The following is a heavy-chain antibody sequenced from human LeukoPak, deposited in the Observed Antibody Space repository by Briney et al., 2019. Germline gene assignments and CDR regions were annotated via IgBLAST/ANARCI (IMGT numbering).Heavy chain of an antibody. Sequence: GGSLRLSCAASGFTFSSYGMSWVRQAPGKGLEWVSAISGSDGSTYYADSVKGRFTISRDNSKNTLHLQMNSLRADDTAVYYCVKDRWSGSTSCYDYWGQGTLVTVSS. CDR1: GFTFSSYG. CDR3: VKDRWSGSTSCYDY. CDR2: ISGSDGST. V-gene: IGHV3-23*01. J-gene: IGHJ4*02. D-gene: IGHD2-2*01.